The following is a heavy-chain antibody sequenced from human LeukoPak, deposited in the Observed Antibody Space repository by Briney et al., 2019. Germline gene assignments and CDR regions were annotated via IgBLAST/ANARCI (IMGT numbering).Heavy chain of an antibody. J-gene: IGHJ3*02. Sequence: GRSLRLSCATSGLTFDDYAMHWVRQAPGKGLEWVSGISWNSGSIGYADSVKGRFTISRDNAKNSLYLQMNSLRAEDTALYYCAKEKVAVAGHYDAFDIWGQGTMVTVSS. CDR2: ISWNSGSI. CDR1: GLTFDDYA. CDR3: AKEKVAVAGHYDAFDI. V-gene: IGHV3-9*01. D-gene: IGHD6-19*01.